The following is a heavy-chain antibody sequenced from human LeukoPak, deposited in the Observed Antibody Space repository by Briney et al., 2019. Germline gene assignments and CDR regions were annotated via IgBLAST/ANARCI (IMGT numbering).Heavy chain of an antibody. J-gene: IGHJ4*02. Sequence: GGSLRLSCAASGFTFSNYAMSLVRQAPGKGLEWVSAISASGSGTYYADSVAGRFTVSRDNSKNTLYLQMSSLRAEDTAVYYCAKDRHPFSTSSDYWGQGALVTVSS. V-gene: IGHV3-23*01. CDR2: ISASGSGT. CDR3: AKDRHPFSTSSDY. CDR1: GFTFSNYA. D-gene: IGHD6-6*01.